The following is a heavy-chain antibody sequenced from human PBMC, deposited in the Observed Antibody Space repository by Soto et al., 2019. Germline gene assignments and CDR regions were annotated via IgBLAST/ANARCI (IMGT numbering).Heavy chain of an antibody. J-gene: IGHJ5*02. Sequence: PGESLKISCKGSGYSFTSYWISWVRQMPGKGLEWMGRIDPSDSYTNYSPSFQGHVTISADKSISTAYLQWSSLKASDTAMYYCAREISPSGFHNWFDPRGQGTLVTVSS. CDR2: IDPSDSYT. CDR1: GYSFTSYW. CDR3: AREISPSGFHNWFDP. V-gene: IGHV5-10-1*01. D-gene: IGHD3-10*01.